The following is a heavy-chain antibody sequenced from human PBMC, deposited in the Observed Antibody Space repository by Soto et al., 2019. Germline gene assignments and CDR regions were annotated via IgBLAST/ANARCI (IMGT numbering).Heavy chain of an antibody. J-gene: IGHJ4*02. CDR3: AADATHYGDYPIFEY. Sequence: SVKVSCKASGFTFTSSAVQWVRQARGQRLELIGWIVVGSGNTNYAQKFQETVTITRXXXXXXAXMXLXXXXSEXTAVYSCAADATHYGDYPIFEYWGQGTLGTISS. CDR1: GFTFTSSA. D-gene: IGHD4-17*01. V-gene: IGHV1-58*01. CDR2: IVVGSGNT.